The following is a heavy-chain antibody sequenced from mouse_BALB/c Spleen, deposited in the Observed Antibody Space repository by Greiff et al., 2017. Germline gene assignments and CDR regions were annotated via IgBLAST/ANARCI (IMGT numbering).Heavy chain of an antibody. CDR2: ILPGSGST. Sequence: VQRVESGAELMKPGASVKISCKATGYTFSSYWIEWVKQRPGHGLEWIGEILPGSGSTNYNEKFKGKATFTADTSSNTAYMQLSSLTSEDSAVYYCARDDGYYDWFAYWGQGTLVTVSA. J-gene: IGHJ3*01. CDR1: GYTFSSYW. CDR3: ARDDGYYDWFAY. D-gene: IGHD2-3*01. V-gene: IGHV1-9*01.